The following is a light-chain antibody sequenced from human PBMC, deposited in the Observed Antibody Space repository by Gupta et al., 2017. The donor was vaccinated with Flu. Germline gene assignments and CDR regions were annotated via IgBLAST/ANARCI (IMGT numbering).Light chain of an antibody. CDR2: EDS. V-gene: IGLV6-57*01. J-gene: IGLJ3*02. CDR3: QYYDGSNPMV. CDR1: TGNIANDD. Sequence: FALTQPSSLSESSGTPVTGASTPSTGNIANDDVQWYQQRPGSSPTTVIYEDSQRPPGVPDRFSGSIDRSSNSAALTISGLETEDDADYYGQYYDGSNPMVFGGGTKLTVL.